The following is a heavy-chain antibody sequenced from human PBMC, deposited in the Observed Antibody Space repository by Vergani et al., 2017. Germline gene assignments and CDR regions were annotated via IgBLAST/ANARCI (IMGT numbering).Heavy chain of an antibody. CDR1: GFTFNQSG. CDR2: TWYDGNNK. Sequence: QVQLVESGGGVVQPGRSLRLSCAASGFTFNQSGMHWVRQAPGKGLEGVAVTWYDGNNKKYADSVKGRLTISRDNSKSTMYLQMNSLRDEDTGVYYCARDLRLLYNRFDPWGQGTLVTVSS. V-gene: IGHV3-33*01. D-gene: IGHD1-14*01. CDR3: ARDLRLLYNRFDP. J-gene: IGHJ5*02.